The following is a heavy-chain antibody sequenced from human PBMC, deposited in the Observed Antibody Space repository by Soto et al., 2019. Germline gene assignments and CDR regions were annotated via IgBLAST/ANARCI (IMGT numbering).Heavy chain of an antibody. Sequence: QVLLVESGGGVIQPGRSLRLSCAASGFSFSSYAMHWARQAPGKGLEWVAALSYDGASKFYADSVKGRFTISRDNSKNTLYLQMTSLTADDTARYYCARLNSDYGNSDHWGQGTVVTVST. CDR1: GFSFSSYA. D-gene: IGHD4-17*01. CDR3: ARLNSDYGNSDH. J-gene: IGHJ5*02. V-gene: IGHV3-30-3*01. CDR2: LSYDGASK.